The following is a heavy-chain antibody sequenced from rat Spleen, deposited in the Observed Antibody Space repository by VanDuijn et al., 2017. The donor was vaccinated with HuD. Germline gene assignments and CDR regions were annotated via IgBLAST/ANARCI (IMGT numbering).Heavy chain of an antibody. V-gene: IGHV5S10*01. CDR1: GFTFSNYY. Sequence: EVQLVESGGGLVQPGRSLKLSCAASGFTFSNYYMAWVRQAPKKGLEWVATIIYDGSRTYYRDSVKGRFTISRDNAKSTLYLQMDSLRSEDTATYYCATLRESYYSGDVGWYFDFWGPGTMVTVSS. D-gene: IGHD1-1*01. CDR2: IIYDGSRT. CDR3: ATLRESYYSGDVGWYFDF. J-gene: IGHJ1*01.